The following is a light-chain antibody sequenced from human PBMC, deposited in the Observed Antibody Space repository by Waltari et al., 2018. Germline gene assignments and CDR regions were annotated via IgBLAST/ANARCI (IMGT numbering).Light chain of an antibody. Sequence: SSELTQDPAVSVALGQTVRITCQGDTLSDYYPTWYQQKPGQAPLLVIYGNDNRPSGIPDRFSGSMSENTGALTITGVQAEDEADYYCNSRDSSGTRVLFGGGTKLTVL. V-gene: IGLV3-19*01. CDR3: NSRDSSGTRVL. CDR1: TLSDYY. J-gene: IGLJ2*01. CDR2: GND.